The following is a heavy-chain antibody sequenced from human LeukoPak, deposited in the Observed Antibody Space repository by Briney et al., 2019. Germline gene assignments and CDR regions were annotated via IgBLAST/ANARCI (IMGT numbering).Heavy chain of an antibody. J-gene: IGHJ4*02. CDR3: AREVHSSGWYRSYYFDY. CDR1: GFTFSTYS. Sequence: GGSLRLSCAASGFTFSTYSMNWVRQAPGKGLEWVANIKQDGSEKYYVDSVKGRFTISRDNAKNSLYLQMNSLRAEDTAVYYCAREVHSSGWYRSYYFDYWGQGTLVTVSS. V-gene: IGHV3-7*04. CDR2: IKQDGSEK. D-gene: IGHD6-19*01.